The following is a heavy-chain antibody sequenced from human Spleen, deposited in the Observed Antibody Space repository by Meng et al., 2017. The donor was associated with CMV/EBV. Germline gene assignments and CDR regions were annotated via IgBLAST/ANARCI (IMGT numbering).Heavy chain of an antibody. CDR3: ARGSPVRFLEWRVPYNFDY. Sequence: SVKVSCKASGGTFSSYTISWVRQAPGQGLEWMGRIIPILGIANYAQKFQGRVTITADKSTSTAYMELSSLRSEDTAVYYCARGSPVRFLEWRVPYNFDYWGQGTLVTVSS. J-gene: IGHJ4*02. CDR2: IIPILGIA. D-gene: IGHD3-3*01. CDR1: GGTFSSYT. V-gene: IGHV1-69*02.